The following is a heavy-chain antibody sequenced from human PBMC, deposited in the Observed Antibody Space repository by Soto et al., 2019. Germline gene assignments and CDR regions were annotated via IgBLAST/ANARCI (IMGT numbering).Heavy chain of an antibody. CDR1: GGSISSGDYY. J-gene: IGHJ4*02. V-gene: IGHV4-30-4*02. D-gene: IGHD6-13*01. CDR3: DRMPYIRLPKPHFDY. CDR2: IYYSGST. Sequence: SDTLSLTCTVSGGSISSGDYYWSWTRQPPGKGLEWIGYIYYSGSTYYNPSLKSRVTISVDTSKNQFSLKLSSVTAADTAVYYCDRMPYIRLPKPHFDYWGQGTLVNVSS.